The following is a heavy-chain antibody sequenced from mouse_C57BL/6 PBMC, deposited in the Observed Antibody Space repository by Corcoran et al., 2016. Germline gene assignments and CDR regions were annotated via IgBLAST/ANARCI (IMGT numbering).Heavy chain of an antibody. CDR3: AGGGPAY. CDR1: GYTFTDYY. V-gene: IGHV1-26*01. Sequence: EVQLQQSGPELVKPGASVKISCKASGYTFTDYYMNWVKQSHGKSLEWIGDINPNNGGTSYNQKFKGKATLTVDKSSSTAYMELRSLTSEDSAVYYCAGGGPAYWGQGTLVTVSA. CDR2: INPNNGGT. J-gene: IGHJ3*01.